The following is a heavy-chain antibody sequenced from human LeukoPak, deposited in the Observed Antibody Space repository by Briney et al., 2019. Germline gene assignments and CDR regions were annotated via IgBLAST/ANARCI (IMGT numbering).Heavy chain of an antibody. CDR2: INHDGSST. D-gene: IGHD6-19*01. CDR3: AKVGIEQWLSQGQFFDY. J-gene: IGHJ4*02. CDR1: GFAFTNFW. V-gene: IGHV3-74*01. Sequence: GGSLRLSCATSGFAFTNFWMHWVRQAPGKGLVWVSRINHDGSSTNYADSVKGRFTISRDNAKNTAYLQMNSLRAEDTAVYYRAKVGIEQWLSQGQFFDYWGQGALVTVSS.